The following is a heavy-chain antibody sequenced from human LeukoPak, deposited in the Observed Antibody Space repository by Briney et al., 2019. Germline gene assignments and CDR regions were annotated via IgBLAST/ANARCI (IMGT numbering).Heavy chain of an antibody. D-gene: IGHD1-7*01. CDR1: GYSISSGYY. CDR2: IYTSGST. CDR3: ARDQWELDNYFDP. J-gene: IGHJ5*02. Sequence: SETLSLTCTVSGYSISSGYYWGWIRQPPGKGLEWIGRIYTSGSTNYNPSLKSRVTMSVDTSKNQFSLKLRSVIAADTAVYYCARDQWELDNYFDPWGQGTLVTVSS. V-gene: IGHV4-38-2*02.